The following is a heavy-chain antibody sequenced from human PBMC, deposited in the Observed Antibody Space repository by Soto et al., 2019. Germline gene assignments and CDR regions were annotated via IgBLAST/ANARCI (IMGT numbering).Heavy chain of an antibody. CDR3: ARDSRETMVRGVIPSYYYYYGMDV. V-gene: IGHV1-18*01. CDR2: ISAYNGNT. CDR1: GGAFTSYG. D-gene: IGHD3-10*01. J-gene: IGHJ6*02. Sequence: ASVKVSCKASGGAFTSYGISWVRQAPGQGLEWMGWISAYNGNTNYAQKLQGRVTMTTDTSTSTAYMELRSLRSDDTAVYYCARDSRETMVRGVIPSYYYYYGMDVWGQGTTVTVSS.